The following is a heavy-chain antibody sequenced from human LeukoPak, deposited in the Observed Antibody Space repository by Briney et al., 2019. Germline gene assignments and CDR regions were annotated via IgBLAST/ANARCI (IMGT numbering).Heavy chain of an antibody. J-gene: IGHJ4*02. CDR2: ITGSGGST. CDR1: GFTFSNYA. CDR3: AKLDCSGSSCYQFDC. V-gene: IGHV3-23*01. Sequence: PGGSLRLSCAASGFTFSNYAMSWLRQAPGKGLEWVSGITGSGGSTFYADSGKGRFTISRDNSKNTLYLQMNSLRAEDTAVYYCAKLDCSGSSCYQFDCWGQGTLVTVSS. D-gene: IGHD2-15*01.